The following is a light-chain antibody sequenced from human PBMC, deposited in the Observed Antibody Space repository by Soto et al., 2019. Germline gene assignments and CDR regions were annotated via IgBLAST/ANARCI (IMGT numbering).Light chain of an antibody. V-gene: IGLV3-21*04. CDR2: YDS. Sequence: SYELTQPPSVSVAPEKTATITCGGNNIGNKRVHWYRQKPGQAPVLVISYDSDRPSGIPERFSGSNSGNTATLTISRVEDGDEADYYCQVWDIMTDNYVFVPGTKLTVL. CDR1: NIGNKR. J-gene: IGLJ1*01. CDR3: QVWDIMTDNYV.